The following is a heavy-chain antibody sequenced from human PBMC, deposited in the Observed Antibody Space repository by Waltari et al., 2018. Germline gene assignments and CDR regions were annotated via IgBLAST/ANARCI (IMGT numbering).Heavy chain of an antibody. Sequence: EVQLVESGGGLVQPGGSLRLSCAASGFTFSRYNMNWVRQAPGKGLEWISYISSFGTTDYADSVKGRFTISRDNADNSLSLQMNSLRAEDTAVYYCARAKTGDYYYYYMDVWGKGTTVTISS. V-gene: IGHV3-48*04. CDR1: GFTFSRYN. J-gene: IGHJ6*03. CDR2: ISSFGTT. D-gene: IGHD3-10*01. CDR3: ARAKTGDYYYYYMDV.